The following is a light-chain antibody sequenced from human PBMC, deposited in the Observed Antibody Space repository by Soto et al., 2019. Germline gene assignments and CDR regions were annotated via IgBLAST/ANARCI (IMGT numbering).Light chain of an antibody. Sequence: QSVLTQPPSASGSPGQSVTISCTGTSSDVGAYDYVSWYQQHPGKAPKLMIYEINKRPSGVPDRFSGSKSGNTASLTVSGLQAEDEADYYRSSFAGSNNFPYVFGTGTKVTAL. CDR1: SSDVGAYDY. V-gene: IGLV2-8*01. J-gene: IGLJ1*01. CDR3: SSFAGSNNFPYV. CDR2: EIN.